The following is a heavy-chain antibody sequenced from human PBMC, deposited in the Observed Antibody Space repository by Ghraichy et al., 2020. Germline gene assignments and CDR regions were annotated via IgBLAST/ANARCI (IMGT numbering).Heavy chain of an antibody. J-gene: IGHJ4*02. CDR1: GFAFGTFG. CDR3: ARGMYDLDN. D-gene: IGHD1-1*01. Sequence: GGSLRLSCAASGFAFGTFGMSWVRQAPGKGLEWVSTIRGSGGNTYYAVSVKGRFTISRDTSRNTLYLEMNSLRAEDTAIYYCARGMYDLDNWGQGTLVTVSS. V-gene: IGHV3-23*01. CDR2: IRGSGGNT.